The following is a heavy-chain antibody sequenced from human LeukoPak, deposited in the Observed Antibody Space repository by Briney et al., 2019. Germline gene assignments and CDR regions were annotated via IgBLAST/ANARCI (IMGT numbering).Heavy chain of an antibody. CDR3: ARDTRAGSGSYTDY. Sequence: SETLSLTCTVSGGSISSGGYYWSWIRQHPGKGLEWIGYIYYSGSTYYNPSLKSRVTISVDTSKNQFSLKLSSVTAADTAVYYCARDTRAGSGSYTDYWGQGTLVTVSS. D-gene: IGHD3-10*01. J-gene: IGHJ4*02. CDR2: IYYSGST. CDR1: GGSISSGGYY. V-gene: IGHV4-31*03.